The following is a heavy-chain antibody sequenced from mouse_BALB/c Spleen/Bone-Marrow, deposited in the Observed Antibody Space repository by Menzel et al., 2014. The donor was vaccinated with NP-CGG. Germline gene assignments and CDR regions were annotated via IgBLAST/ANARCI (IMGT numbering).Heavy chain of an antibody. V-gene: IGHV14-3*02. D-gene: IGHD1-1*01. CDR1: GFNIKDTY. CDR3: VRSREYYFDY. CDR2: IDPANGNT. Sequence: AHVKQSGAELVKPGASVKLSCTASGFNIKDTYMHWVKQRPEQGLEWIGRIDPANGNTKYDPKFQGKATITADTSSNTAYLQLSSLTSEDTAVYYCVRSREYYFDYWGQGTTLTVSS. J-gene: IGHJ2*01.